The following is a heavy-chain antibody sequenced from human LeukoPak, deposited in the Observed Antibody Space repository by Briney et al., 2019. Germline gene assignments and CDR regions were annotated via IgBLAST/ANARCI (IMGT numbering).Heavy chain of an antibody. CDR3: ARGDSSSWFYFEY. V-gene: IGHV3-7*01. D-gene: IGHD6-13*01. CDR2: IKQEGSEK. CDR1: RFTFSSYW. J-gene: IGHJ4*02. Sequence: GGALRHSRAASRFTFSSYWMSWVRQAPGKGLEWVANIKQEGSEKYYVHSMKGRVTISRDNAKNPLYLQMNSLRAEDTAVYFCARGDSSSWFYFEYWGPGTLVTVSS.